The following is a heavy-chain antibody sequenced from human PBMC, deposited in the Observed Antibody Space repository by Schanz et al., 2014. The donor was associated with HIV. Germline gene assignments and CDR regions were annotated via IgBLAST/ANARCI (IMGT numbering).Heavy chain of an antibody. CDR3: ARMSPSSTSYGDAFDV. Sequence: VQSGAEVKKPGASVKVSCKASGYTFTSYGISWVRQAPGQGLEWMGWISAYNGNTNYAQKLQGRVTMTTDTSTSAAYMELSSLRSEDTAVYYCARMSPSSTSYGDAFDVWGQGTLITVSS. J-gene: IGHJ3*01. CDR1: GYTFTSYG. V-gene: IGHV1-18*01. CDR2: ISAYNGNT. D-gene: IGHD2-2*01.